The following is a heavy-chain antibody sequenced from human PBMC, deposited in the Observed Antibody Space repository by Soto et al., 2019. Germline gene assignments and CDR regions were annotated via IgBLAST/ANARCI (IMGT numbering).Heavy chain of an antibody. J-gene: IGHJ4*02. CDR1: GFTFSSYS. V-gene: IGHV3-48*04. Sequence: GGSLRLSCAASGFTFSSYSINWVRQAPGKGLEWVSYISSSSTIYYADSVKGRFTISRDNAKNSLYLQMNSLRAEDTAVYYCARDLRGIAAAHDYWGQGTLVTVSS. CDR3: ARDLRGIAAAHDY. CDR2: ISSSSTI. D-gene: IGHD6-13*01.